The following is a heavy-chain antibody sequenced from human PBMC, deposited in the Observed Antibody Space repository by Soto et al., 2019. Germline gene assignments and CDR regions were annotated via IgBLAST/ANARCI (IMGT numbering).Heavy chain of an antibody. D-gene: IGHD6-19*01. Sequence: EVQLVESGGGLVQPGGSLRVSCAASGFTFSSYWMHWVRQAPGKGLVWVSRINSDGSSTSYADSVKGRFTISRDYAKNTLYLQMNSLRAEDTAVYYCARVGYSSGWYGLGYWGQGTLVTVSS. CDR1: GFTFSSYW. V-gene: IGHV3-74*01. J-gene: IGHJ4*02. CDR3: ARVGYSSGWYGLGY. CDR2: INSDGSST.